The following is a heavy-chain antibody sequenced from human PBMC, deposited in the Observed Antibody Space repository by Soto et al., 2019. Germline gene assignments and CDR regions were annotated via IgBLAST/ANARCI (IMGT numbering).Heavy chain of an antibody. V-gene: IGHV3-30*02. D-gene: IGHD6-13*01. CDR1: GFNFRNYA. J-gene: IGHJ4*02. CDR3: AKEFGSTWIDH. CDR2: IWSDGSEK. Sequence: GSLRLSCAASGFNFRNYAMHWVRQAPGKGLEWVAVIWSDGSEKYYGASVKGRVTISRDSSRNTLFLQLNSLRAEDTAVYYCAKEFGSTWIDHWGEGTLVTVSS.